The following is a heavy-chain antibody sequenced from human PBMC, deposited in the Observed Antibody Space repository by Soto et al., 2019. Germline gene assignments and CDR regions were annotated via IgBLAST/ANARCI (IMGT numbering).Heavy chain of an antibody. J-gene: IGHJ4*02. CDR2: IYFNGNT. CDR3: ASVTFGGVVLAH. D-gene: IGHD3-16*01. Sequence: LSLTCTVSAASFSKYYWSWIRQPPGKGLEWIGYIYFNGNTNYNPSLKRRVTISIDTSKKQISLNLTSVTDADTAVYYCASVTFGGVVLAHWGQGTLVTVSS. CDR1: AASFSKYY. V-gene: IGHV4-59*01.